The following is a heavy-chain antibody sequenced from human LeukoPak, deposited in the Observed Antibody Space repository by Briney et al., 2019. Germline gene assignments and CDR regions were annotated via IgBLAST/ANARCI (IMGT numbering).Heavy chain of an antibody. CDR1: GGSISSYY. D-gene: IGHD5-18*01. Sequence: SETLSLTCTVSGGSISSYYWSWIRQPPGKGLEWIGYIYYSGSTNYNPSLKSRVTISVDTSKNQFSLKLSSVTAADTAEYYCARHFPGYSYARGETRYFDLWGRGTLVTVSS. CDR2: IYYSGST. CDR3: ARHFPGYSYARGETRYFDL. J-gene: IGHJ2*01. V-gene: IGHV4-59*08.